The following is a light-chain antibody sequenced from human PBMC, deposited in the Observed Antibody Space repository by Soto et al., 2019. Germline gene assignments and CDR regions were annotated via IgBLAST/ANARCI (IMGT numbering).Light chain of an antibody. V-gene: IGKV1-39*01. CDR1: QNINTY. CDR2: DTS. J-gene: IGKJ3*01. Sequence: DIQLTQSPSSLSASVGDRVTMTCGASQNINTYFNWYQQKAGKAPKLLIFDTSTLQSGVPSRFSGSGSRTHFTLTISSLQPEDFATYYCQETSSAPFTFGPGTTVDI. CDR3: QETSSAPFT.